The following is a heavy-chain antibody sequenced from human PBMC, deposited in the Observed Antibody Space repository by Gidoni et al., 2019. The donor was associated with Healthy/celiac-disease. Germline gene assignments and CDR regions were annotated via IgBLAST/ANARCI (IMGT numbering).Heavy chain of an antibody. V-gene: IGHV3-11*06. CDR3: ASEYSGPRGAFDI. CDR1: GFTFSDYY. CDR2: ISSSSSYT. D-gene: IGHD5-12*01. J-gene: IGHJ3*02. Sequence: QVQLVESGGGLVKPGGSLRLSCSPSGFTFSDYYMSWIRQAPGKGLEWVSYISSSSSYTNYADSVKSRFTISRDNAKNSLYLQMNSLRAEDTAVYYCASEYSGPRGAFDIWGQGTMVTVSS.